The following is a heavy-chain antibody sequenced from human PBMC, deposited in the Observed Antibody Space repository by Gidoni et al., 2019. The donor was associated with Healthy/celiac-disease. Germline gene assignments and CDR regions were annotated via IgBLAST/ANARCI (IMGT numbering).Heavy chain of an antibody. CDR1: GGSISSSSYY. Sequence: QLQLQESGPGLVKPSETLSLTCTVSGGSISSSSYYWGWIRQPPGKGLEWIGSIYYSGSTYYNPSLKSRVTISVDTSKNQFSLKLSSVTAADTAVYYCARPGSSWAYNWFDPWGQGTLVTVSS. CDR3: ARPGSSWAYNWFDP. CDR2: IYYSGST. J-gene: IGHJ5*02. V-gene: IGHV4-39*01. D-gene: IGHD6-13*01.